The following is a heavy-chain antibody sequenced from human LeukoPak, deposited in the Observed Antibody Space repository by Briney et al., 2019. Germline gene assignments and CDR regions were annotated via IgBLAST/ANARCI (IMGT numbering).Heavy chain of an antibody. CDR1: GGSISSGSYY. CDR2: IYTSGST. D-gene: IGHD3-22*01. V-gene: IGHV4-61*02. Sequence: SQTLSLTCTVSGGSISSGSYYWSWIRQPAGKGLEWIGRIYTSGSTNYNPSLKSRVTISVDTSKNQFSLKLSSVTAADTAVYYCARDRGYYDSSGSYAFDIWGLGTLVTVSS. CDR3: ARDRGYYDSSGSYAFDI. J-gene: IGHJ3*02.